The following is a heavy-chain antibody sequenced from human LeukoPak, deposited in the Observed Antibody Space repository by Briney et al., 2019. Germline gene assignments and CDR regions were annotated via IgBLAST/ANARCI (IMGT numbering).Heavy chain of an antibody. CDR2: IKNKLDGGTT. Sequence: GRSLRLSCAASGFTFSYAWMSWVRQPPGKGLEWGGLIKNKLDGGTTDYVAPVKGRFTISRDDSRNTLYLQLSSLKSEDTAMYYCASYNDRDAFNFWGQGTMATVSS. J-gene: IGHJ3*01. D-gene: IGHD1-14*01. CDR1: GFTFSYAW. V-gene: IGHV3-15*01. CDR3: ASYNDRDAFNF.